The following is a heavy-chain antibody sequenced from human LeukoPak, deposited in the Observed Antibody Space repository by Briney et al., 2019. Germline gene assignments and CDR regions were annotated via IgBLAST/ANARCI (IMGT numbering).Heavy chain of an antibody. V-gene: IGHV4-59*01. J-gene: IGHJ4*02. Sequence: PSETLSLTCTVSGGSISSYYWSWIRQPPGKGLEWIGYIYYSGSTNYNPSLKSRVTISVDTSKNQFSLKLSSVTAADTAVYYCARVITMVRGVIPVWGQGTLVTVSS. CDR2: IYYSGST. CDR3: ARVITMVRGVIPV. CDR1: GGSISSYY. D-gene: IGHD3-10*01.